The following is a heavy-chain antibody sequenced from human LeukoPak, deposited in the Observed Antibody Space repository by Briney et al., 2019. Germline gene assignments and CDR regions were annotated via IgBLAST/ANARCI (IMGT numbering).Heavy chain of an antibody. CDR2: IKQDGSET. D-gene: IGHD6-13*01. CDR1: GFTFSSYW. CDR3: ARVDSGSICPDY. J-gene: IGHJ4*02. V-gene: IGHV3-7*01. Sequence: PGGSLSLSCPGSGFTFSSYWMSWVRQAPGKGLEWVANIKQDGSETYYVDSVKGRFTISRDNAKNLLYLEMNSLRAEDTALYYCARVDSGSICPDYWDQDTRVIVSS.